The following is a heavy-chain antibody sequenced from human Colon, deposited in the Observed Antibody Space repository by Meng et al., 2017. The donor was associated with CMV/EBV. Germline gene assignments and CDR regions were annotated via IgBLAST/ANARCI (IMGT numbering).Heavy chain of an antibody. V-gene: IGHV4-39*07. Sequence: PLQEAAPVLGKPEEPLSPPGTAPGDPISSGSNSWARFRQTPGKRLEWIGSMYFRGMADYNPSLKSRVTISLHATQKQFSLRLTSVTAADSAVYFCARDLTNKWFYYWGQGTLVTVSS. D-gene: IGHD1-26*01. CDR1: GDPISSGSNS. CDR2: MYFRGMA. J-gene: IGHJ4*02. CDR3: ARDLTNKWFYY.